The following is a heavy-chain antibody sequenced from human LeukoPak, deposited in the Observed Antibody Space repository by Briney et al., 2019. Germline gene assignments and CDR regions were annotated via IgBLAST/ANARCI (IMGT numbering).Heavy chain of an antibody. Sequence: PSETLSLTCAVYGGSFSGYYWTWIRQPPGKGLEWIGEINHGGSTNYNPSLKSRVNISMDTSKNQFSLKLNSVTAADTAIYYCARGQKWLSFYYLDFWGQGTLVTVSS. CDR1: GGSFSGYY. CDR3: ARGQKWLSFYYLDF. D-gene: IGHD3-22*01. J-gene: IGHJ4*02. CDR2: INHGGST. V-gene: IGHV4-34*01.